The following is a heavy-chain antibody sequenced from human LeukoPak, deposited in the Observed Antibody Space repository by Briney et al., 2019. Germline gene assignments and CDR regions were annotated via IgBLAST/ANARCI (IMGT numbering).Heavy chain of an antibody. CDR3: ARDPDYYDSSGQAYDY. CDR1: GGTFSSYA. CDR2: IIPIFGTA. J-gene: IGHJ4*02. Sequence: ASVKVSCKASGGTFSSYAISWVRQAPGQGLEWTGGIIPIFGTANYAQKFQGRVTITADESTSTAYMELSSLRSEDTAVYYCARDPDYYDSSGQAYDYWGQGTLVTVSS. V-gene: IGHV1-69*01. D-gene: IGHD3-22*01.